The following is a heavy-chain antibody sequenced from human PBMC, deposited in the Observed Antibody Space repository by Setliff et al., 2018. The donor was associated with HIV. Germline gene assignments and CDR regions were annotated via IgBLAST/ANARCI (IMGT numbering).Heavy chain of an antibody. J-gene: IGHJ4*02. CDR2: INNYGVT. V-gene: IGHV4-34*01. CDR1: GGSFSGFS. D-gene: IGHD3-3*01. Sequence: SQTLSLTCAVYGGSFSGFSWNWIRQPPGKGLEWIGDINNYGVTLYTSSLAGRVTISVDTSKNQFSLTLKSLTVADTALYFCSRGPTIRGSFTGVVYTAPLPSFDTWSQGSLVTV. CDR3: SRGPTIRGSFTGVVYTAPLPSFDT.